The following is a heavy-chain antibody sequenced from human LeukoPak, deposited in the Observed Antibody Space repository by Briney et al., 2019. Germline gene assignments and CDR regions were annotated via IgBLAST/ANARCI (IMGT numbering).Heavy chain of an antibody. CDR3: ARDYCSSTSCLFDY. CDR2: IWNDGSNK. J-gene: IGHJ4*02. CDR1: GGSFSGYY. D-gene: IGHD2-2*01. V-gene: IGHV3-33*08. Sequence: LSLTCAVYGGSFSGYYWSWIRQPPGKGLEWVAVIWNDGSNKYYADSVKGRFTISRDNSKDTLYLQMNSLRAEDTAVYYCARDYCSSTSCLFDYWGQGTLVTVSS.